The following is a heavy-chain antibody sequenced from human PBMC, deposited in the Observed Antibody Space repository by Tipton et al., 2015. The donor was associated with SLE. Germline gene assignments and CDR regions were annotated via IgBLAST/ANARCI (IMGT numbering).Heavy chain of an antibody. CDR2: ISGSGGST. D-gene: IGHD3-3*01. J-gene: IGHJ4*02. CDR3: ARGGYDFWSGYFF. Sequence: GSLRLSCAASGFTFSSYAMSWVRQAPGKGLEWVSAISGSGGSTYYADSVKGRFTISRDNAKNSLYLQMNSLRAEDTAVYYCARGGYDFWSGYFFWGQGTLVTVSS. V-gene: IGHV3-23*01. CDR1: GFTFSSYA.